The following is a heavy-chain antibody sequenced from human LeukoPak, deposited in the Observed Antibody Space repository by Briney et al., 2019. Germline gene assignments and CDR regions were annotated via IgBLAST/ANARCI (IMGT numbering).Heavy chain of an antibody. D-gene: IGHD3-22*01. J-gene: IGHJ3*02. CDR1: GFTFSAYA. CDR3: AKVRQFTMIVVVPDAFDI. CDR2: ISGSGGST. V-gene: IGHV3-23*01. Sequence: GGSLRLSCAASGFTFSAYAMSWVRQAPGKGLEWVSAISGSGGSTYYADSVKGRFTISRDNSKNTLYLQMNSLRAEDTAVYYCAKVRQFTMIVVVPDAFDIWGQGTMVTVSS.